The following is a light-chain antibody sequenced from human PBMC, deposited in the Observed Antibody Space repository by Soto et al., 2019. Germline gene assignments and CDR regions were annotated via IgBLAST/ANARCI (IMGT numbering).Light chain of an antibody. CDR1: SSDVGGYNY. CDR2: EVS. V-gene: IGLV2-14*01. CDR3: FSYTTSSTLV. Sequence: QSVLTQPASVSGSPGQSITISCTGTSSDVGGYNYVSWYQQHPAKAPKLMIYEVSNRPSGVSHRFSGSKSGNTASLTISGLQAEDEDDYYCFSYTTSSTLVFGGGTKLTVL. J-gene: IGLJ3*02.